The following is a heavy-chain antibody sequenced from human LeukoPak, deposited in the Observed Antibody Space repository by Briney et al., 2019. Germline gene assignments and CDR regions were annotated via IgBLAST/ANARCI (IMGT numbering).Heavy chain of an antibody. J-gene: IGHJ4*02. CDR3: ARELGGNSVGVDD. Sequence: GGSLRLSCAASGFTISSYAMHWVRQAPGKGLEYVSAISSNGGSTYYANSVKGRFTISRDNSKNTLYLQMGSLRAEDMAVYYCARELGGNSVGVDDWGQGTLVTVSS. CDR2: ISSNGGST. V-gene: IGHV3-64*01. D-gene: IGHD4-23*01. CDR1: GFTISSYA.